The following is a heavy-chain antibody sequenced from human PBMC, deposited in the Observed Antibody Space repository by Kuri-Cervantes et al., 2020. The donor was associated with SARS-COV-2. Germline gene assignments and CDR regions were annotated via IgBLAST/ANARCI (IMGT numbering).Heavy chain of an antibody. Sequence: GGSLRLSCAASGFTFSSYAMSWVRQAPGKGLEWVSAITENGRKTYFADSVKGRFTISRDNSKSMLSFQMSGLTDEDTARYHCARPSRGGFDYWGQGSLVTVSS. CDR2: ITENGRKT. CDR1: GFTFSSYA. CDR3: ARPSRGGFDY. V-gene: IGHV3-23*01. J-gene: IGHJ4*02.